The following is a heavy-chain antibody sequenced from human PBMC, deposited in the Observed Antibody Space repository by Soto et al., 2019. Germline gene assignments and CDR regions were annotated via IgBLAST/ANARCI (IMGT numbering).Heavy chain of an antibody. Sequence: EVQLVQSGAEVKKPGESLKISCKGSGYSFTSYWIGWVRQMPGKGLEWMGIIYPGDSDTRYSPSFQGQVTISADKSISTAYLQWSSLKASDTAMYYCARQSTYDILTGYPTHYFDYWGQGTLVTVSS. V-gene: IGHV5-51*01. CDR2: IYPGDSDT. J-gene: IGHJ4*02. CDR3: ARQSTYDILTGYPTHYFDY. D-gene: IGHD3-9*01. CDR1: GYSFTSYW.